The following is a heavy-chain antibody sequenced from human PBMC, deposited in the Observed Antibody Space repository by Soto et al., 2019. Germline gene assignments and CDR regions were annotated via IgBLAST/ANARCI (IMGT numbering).Heavy chain of an antibody. V-gene: IGHV3-23*01. Sequence: GGSLRLSCAASGFTFSGYAMSWVRQSPGKGLEWVSAISGSGLSTYYADSVKGRFTISRDNSKNTLSLQMNNLRDEDTAVYYCAKPPGSDYYSPYYFDYWGQGALVTVSS. D-gene: IGHD3-22*01. CDR2: ISGSGLST. J-gene: IGHJ4*02. CDR3: AKPPGSDYYSPYYFDY. CDR1: GFTFSGYA.